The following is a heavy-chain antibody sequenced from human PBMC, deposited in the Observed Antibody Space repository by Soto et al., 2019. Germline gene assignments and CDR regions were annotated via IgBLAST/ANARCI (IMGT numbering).Heavy chain of an antibody. CDR1: GGSISSYY. D-gene: IGHD1-26*01. Sequence: PSETLSLTCTVSGGSISSYYWSWIRLPPGKGLEWIGYIHYSGSTNYNPFLKSRVTMSVDMSKNQFSLTLSSVTAADTAVYYCARVSGSYYYGMDVWGQGTTVTVSS. J-gene: IGHJ6*02. V-gene: IGHV4-59*12. CDR3: ARVSGSYYYGMDV. CDR2: IHYSGST.